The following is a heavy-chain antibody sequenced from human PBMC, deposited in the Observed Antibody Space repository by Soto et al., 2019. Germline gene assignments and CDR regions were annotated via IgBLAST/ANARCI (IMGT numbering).Heavy chain of an antibody. CDR2: MNPNSGNT. J-gene: IGHJ6*03. CDR3: ARGQTGTFYYYYYMDV. Sequence: GASVKVSCKASGYTFTSYDINWVRQATGQGLEWMGWMNPNSGNTGYAQKFQGRVTMTRNTSISTAYMELSSLRSEDTAVYYCARGQTGTFYYYYYMDVWGKGTTVTAP. D-gene: IGHD1-1*01. V-gene: IGHV1-8*01. CDR1: GYTFTSYD.